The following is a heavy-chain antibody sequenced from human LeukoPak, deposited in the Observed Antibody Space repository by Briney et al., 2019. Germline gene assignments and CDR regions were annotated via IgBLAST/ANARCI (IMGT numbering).Heavy chain of an antibody. CDR1: GGTFSSYA. Sequence: ASVKVSCKASGGTFSSYAISRVRQAPGQGLEWMGRIIPIFGTANYAQKFQGRVTITTDESTSTAYMELSSLRSEDTAVYYCARVGSTGYSYGCFDYWGQGTLVTVSS. CDR3: ARVGSTGYSYGCFDY. J-gene: IGHJ4*02. CDR2: IIPIFGTA. D-gene: IGHD5-18*01. V-gene: IGHV1-69*05.